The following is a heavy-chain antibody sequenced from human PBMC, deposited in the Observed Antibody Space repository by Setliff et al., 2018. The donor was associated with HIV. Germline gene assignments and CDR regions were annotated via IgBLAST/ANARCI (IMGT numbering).Heavy chain of an antibody. V-gene: IGHV4-39*07. CDR1: GVSISSSNYY. CDR2: ILYSGST. D-gene: IGHD3-10*01. Sequence: PSETLSLTCTVSGVSISSSNYYWAWIRQPPGKGLEWIGNILYSGSTNYNPSLKSRVTISVDTSKNQFSLKLSSVTAADTAVYYCARGPRYGSGNYYYYYYYMDVWGKGTTVTVSS. CDR3: ARGPRYGSGNYYYYYYYMDV. J-gene: IGHJ6*03.